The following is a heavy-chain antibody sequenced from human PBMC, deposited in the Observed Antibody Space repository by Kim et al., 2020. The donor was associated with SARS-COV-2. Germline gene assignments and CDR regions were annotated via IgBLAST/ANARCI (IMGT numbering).Heavy chain of an antibody. CDR1: GGSISSYY. Sequence: SETLSLTCTVSGGSISSYYWSWIRQPPGKGLEWIGYIYYSGSTNYNPSLKSRVTLSVDTSKNQFSLKLRSVTAADTAVYYCARAGMDVWGQGTTVTVSS. V-gene: IGHV4-59*13. CDR2: IYYSGST. J-gene: IGHJ6*02. CDR3: ARAGMDV.